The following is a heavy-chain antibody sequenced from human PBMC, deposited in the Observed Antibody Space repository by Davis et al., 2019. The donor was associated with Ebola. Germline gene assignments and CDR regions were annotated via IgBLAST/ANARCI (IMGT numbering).Heavy chain of an antibody. CDR3: ARGWLRAGMDV. V-gene: IGHV4-39*01. CDR2: VSYSGST. CDR1: GGSISGSDDY. Sequence: PSETLSLTCTVSGGSISGSDDYWGWIRQSPGKGLEWIGSVSYSGSTYDNPSLKSRITRSVDTSKNQFSLQLNSVTPEDTALYYCARGWLRAGMDVWGEGTTVTVSS. D-gene: IGHD5-18*01. J-gene: IGHJ6*04.